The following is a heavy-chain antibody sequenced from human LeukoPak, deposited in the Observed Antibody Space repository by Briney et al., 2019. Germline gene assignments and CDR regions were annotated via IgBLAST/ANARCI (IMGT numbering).Heavy chain of an antibody. CDR2: IYYSGST. CDR3: ARDGPSANWFDP. Sequence: SETLSLTCTVSGGSISSYYWSWIRQPPGKGPEWIGYIYYSGSTNYNPSLKSRVTISVDTSKNQFSLKLSSVTAADTAVYYCARDGPSANWFDPWGQGTLVTVSS. CDR1: GGSISSYY. V-gene: IGHV4-59*01. J-gene: IGHJ5*02.